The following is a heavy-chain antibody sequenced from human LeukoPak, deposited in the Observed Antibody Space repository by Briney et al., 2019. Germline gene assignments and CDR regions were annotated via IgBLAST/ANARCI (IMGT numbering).Heavy chain of an antibody. Sequence: NPSETLSLTCTVSGGSISSYYWSWIRQPAGKGLEWIGRIYTSGSTNYNPSLKSRVTISVDTSKNQFSLKLSSATAADTAVYYCARGGRPGYYGSGSYYMDVWGKGTTVTISS. V-gene: IGHV4-4*07. CDR1: GGSISSYY. J-gene: IGHJ6*03. D-gene: IGHD3-10*01. CDR2: IYTSGST. CDR3: ARGGRPGYYGSGSYYMDV.